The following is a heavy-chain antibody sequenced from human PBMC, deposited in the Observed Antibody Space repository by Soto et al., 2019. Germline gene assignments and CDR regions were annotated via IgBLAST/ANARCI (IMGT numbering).Heavy chain of an antibody. Sequence: QLQLQESGPGLVKPSETLSLTCTVSGGSISSSSYYWGWIRQPPGKGREWIGGMYYSGSTYSNPSLKSRVTISVDTSKNHCSQNLTSVTAAGTGVYYCARLVDTAMSSWGQGSLVTVSS. J-gene: IGHJ5*02. V-gene: IGHV4-39*02. CDR1: GGSISSSSYY. CDR2: MYYSGST. CDR3: ARLVDTAMSS. D-gene: IGHD5-18*01.